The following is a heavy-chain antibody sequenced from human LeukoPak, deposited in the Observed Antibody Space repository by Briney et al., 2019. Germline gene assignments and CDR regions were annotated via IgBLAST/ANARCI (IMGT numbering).Heavy chain of an antibody. V-gene: IGHV4-31*03. J-gene: IGHJ3*02. D-gene: IGHD3-9*01. CDR1: GGSISSGGYY. Sequence: SETLSLTCTVSGGSISSGGYYWSWSRQHPGKGLEWIGYIYYSGSTYYNPSLKSRVTISVDTSKNQFSLKLSSVTAADTAVYYCARDQGYYVDILTGYRDAFDIWGQGTMVTVSS. CDR3: ARDQGYYVDILTGYRDAFDI. CDR2: IYYSGST.